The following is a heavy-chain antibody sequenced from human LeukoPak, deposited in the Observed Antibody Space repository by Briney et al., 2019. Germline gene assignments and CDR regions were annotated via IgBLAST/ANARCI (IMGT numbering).Heavy chain of an antibody. D-gene: IGHD3-10*01. CDR1: GFTLSSYE. CDR2: ISSSGSTI. J-gene: IGHJ4*02. V-gene: IGHV3-48*03. Sequence: GGSLRLSCAASGFTLSSYEMNWVRQAPGKGLEWVSCISSSGSTIYYADSVKGRFTISRDNAKNSLYLQMNSLRAEDTAVYYCARDLYYGSGSYYHDYWGQGTLVTVSS. CDR3: ARDLYYGSGSYYHDY.